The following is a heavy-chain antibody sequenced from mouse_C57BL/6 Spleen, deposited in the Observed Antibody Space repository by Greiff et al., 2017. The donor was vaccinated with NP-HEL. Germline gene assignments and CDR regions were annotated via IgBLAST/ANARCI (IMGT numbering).Heavy chain of an antibody. Sequence: EVQLQQSGAELVRPGASVKLSCTASGFNIKDDYMHWVKQRPEQGLEWIGWIDPENGDTEYASKFQGKATITADTSSNTAYLQLSSLTSEDTAGYNCTTKNYGAMDYWGQGTSVTVSS. V-gene: IGHV14-4*01. CDR1: GFNIKDDY. J-gene: IGHJ4*01. CDR2: IDPENGDT. CDR3: TTKNYGAMDY.